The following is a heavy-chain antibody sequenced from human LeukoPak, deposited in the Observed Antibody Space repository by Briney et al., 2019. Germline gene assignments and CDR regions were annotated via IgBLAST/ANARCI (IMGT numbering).Heavy chain of an antibody. J-gene: IGHJ6*02. Sequence: SETLSLTCTVSGGSISSYYWSWIRQPPGKGLEWIGFIHYSGRTNYNPSLKSRVTISVDTSKNQFSLKLSSVTAADTAVYYCATEVAPSDHYYYYGMDVWGQGTTVTVSS. D-gene: IGHD5-12*01. CDR1: GGSISSYY. CDR3: ATEVAPSDHYYYYGMDV. V-gene: IGHV4-59*01. CDR2: IHYSGRT.